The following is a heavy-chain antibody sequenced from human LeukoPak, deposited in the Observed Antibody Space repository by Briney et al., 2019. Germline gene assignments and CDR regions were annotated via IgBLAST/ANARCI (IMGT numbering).Heavy chain of an antibody. CDR2: SNCDGTTT. Sequence: GGSLRLSCTASGFTFNNYWMHWVRRVPGKGLVWVSRSNCDGTTTNYADSVKGRFTISRDNAKNTLYLQMNSLRAEDTAVYYCVRLRGDYCSGGSCSPGNWFDPWGQGTLVTLSS. D-gene: IGHD2-15*01. J-gene: IGHJ5*02. CDR3: VRLRGDYCSGGSCSPGNWFDP. CDR1: GFTFNNYW. V-gene: IGHV3-74*01.